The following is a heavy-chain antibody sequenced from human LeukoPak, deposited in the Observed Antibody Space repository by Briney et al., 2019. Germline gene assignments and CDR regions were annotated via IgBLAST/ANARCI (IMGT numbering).Heavy chain of an antibody. V-gene: IGHV4-4*07. CDR3: ARDLGGSYRNREYYFDY. J-gene: IGHJ4*02. CDR1: GGSISSYY. D-gene: IGHD1-26*01. Sequence: SETLSLTCTVSGGSISSYYWSWIRQPAGKGLEWIGRIYTSGSTNYNPSLKSRVTMSVDTSKNQFSLKLSSVTAADTAVYYCARDLGGSYRNREYYFDYWGQGTLVTVSS. CDR2: IYTSGST.